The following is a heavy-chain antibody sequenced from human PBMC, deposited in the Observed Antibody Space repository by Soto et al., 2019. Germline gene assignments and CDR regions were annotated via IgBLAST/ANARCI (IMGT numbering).Heavy chain of an antibody. J-gene: IGHJ6*01. CDR2: ISGSGGST. CDR3: AKVTMVRGVIISLPDPMEV. CDR1: GFSFSSYA. V-gene: IGHV3-23*01. Sequence: PGGSLRLSCAASGFSFSSYAMSWVRQAPGKGLEWVSAISGSGGSTYYADSVKGRFTISRDNSKNTLYLQMNSLRAEDTAVYYCAKVTMVRGVIISLPDPMEVWGQGTTVTVPS. D-gene: IGHD3-10*01.